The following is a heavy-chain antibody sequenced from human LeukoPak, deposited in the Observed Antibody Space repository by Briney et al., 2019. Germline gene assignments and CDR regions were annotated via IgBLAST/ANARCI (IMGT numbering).Heavy chain of an antibody. CDR1: GFTFSSYW. V-gene: IGHV3-7*01. CDR3: ARDAGVVITLIYYFDY. CDR2: IKQDGSEK. Sequence: GGSLRLSCAASGFTFSSYWMSWVRQAPGKGLEWVANIKQDGSEKYYVDSVKGRFTISRDNAKNSLYLQMNSLRAEDTAVYYCARDAGVVITLIYYFDYWGQGTLVTVSS. D-gene: IGHD3-3*01. J-gene: IGHJ4*02.